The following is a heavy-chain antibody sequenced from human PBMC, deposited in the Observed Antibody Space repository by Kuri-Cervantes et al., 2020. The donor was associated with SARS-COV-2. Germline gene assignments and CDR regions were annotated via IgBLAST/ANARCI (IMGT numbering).Heavy chain of an antibody. J-gene: IGHJ4*02. CDR1: SDSITSYY. Sequence: SETLSLTCTVSSDSITSYYWSWIRQPPGKGLEWIGYIYYSGSTNYNPSLKSRVTISVDTSKNQFSLKLSSVTAADTAVYYCARGGYSSGWYAVDWGQGTLVTVPQ. V-gene: IGHV4-59*01. D-gene: IGHD6-19*01. CDR2: IYYSGST. CDR3: ARGGYSSGWYAVD.